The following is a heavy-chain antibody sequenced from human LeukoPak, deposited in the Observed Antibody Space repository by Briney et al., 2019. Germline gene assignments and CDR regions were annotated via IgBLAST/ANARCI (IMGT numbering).Heavy chain of an antibody. CDR2: IYYSGST. CDR3: ARLSRGDIVVVPAAIGPDFDYYYYYMDV. V-gene: IGHV4-39*07. D-gene: IGHD2-2*02. CDR1: GGSISSSSYY. J-gene: IGHJ6*03. Sequence: SETLSLTCTVSGGSISSSSYYWGWIRQPPGKGLEWIGSIYYSGSTYYTPSLKSRVTISVDTSKNHFSLKLSSVTAADTAVYYCARLSRGDIVVVPAAIGPDFDYYYYYMDVWGKGTTVTVSS.